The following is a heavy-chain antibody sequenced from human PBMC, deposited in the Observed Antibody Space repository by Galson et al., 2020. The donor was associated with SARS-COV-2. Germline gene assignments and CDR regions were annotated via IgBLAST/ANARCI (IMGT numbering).Heavy chain of an antibody. J-gene: IGHJ6*02. CDR1: GFTFSSYA. V-gene: IGHV3-30-3*01. D-gene: IGHD6-13*01. CDR2: ISYDGHNQ. Sequence: GESLKISCAASGFTFSSYAIHWVRQAPGKGLEWVAIISYDGHNQYYADSVKGRFIISRDNSKNTLYLQMNSLRAEDTAMYYCAREWVAATGTEYYYGMDVWGQGTTVTVSS. CDR3: AREWVAATGTEYYYGMDV.